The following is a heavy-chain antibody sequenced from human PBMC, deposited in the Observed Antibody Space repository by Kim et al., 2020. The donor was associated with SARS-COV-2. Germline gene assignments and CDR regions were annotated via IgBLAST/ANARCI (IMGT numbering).Heavy chain of an antibody. CDR3: AKERQWLAQRQPNDY. V-gene: IGHV3-23*01. J-gene: IGHJ4*02. D-gene: IGHD6-19*01. Sequence: DSVKGRFTISRDNSKNTLYLQMNSLSAEDTAVYYCAKERQWLAQRQPNDYWGQGTLVTVSS.